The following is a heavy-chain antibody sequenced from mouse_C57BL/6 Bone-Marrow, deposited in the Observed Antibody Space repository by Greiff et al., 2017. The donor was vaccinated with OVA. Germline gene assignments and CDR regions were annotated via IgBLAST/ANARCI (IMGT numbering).Heavy chain of an antibody. Sequence: EVMLVESAGGLVQPGSSMKLSCTASGFTFSDYYMAWVRQVPEKGLEWVANINYDGSSTYYLDSLKSRFIISRDNAKNILYLQMSSLKSEDTATYYCARAYGYLDYWGQGTTLTVSS. CDR2: INYDGSST. CDR3: ARAYGYLDY. V-gene: IGHV5-16*01. J-gene: IGHJ2*01. CDR1: GFTFSDYY. D-gene: IGHD1-1*02.